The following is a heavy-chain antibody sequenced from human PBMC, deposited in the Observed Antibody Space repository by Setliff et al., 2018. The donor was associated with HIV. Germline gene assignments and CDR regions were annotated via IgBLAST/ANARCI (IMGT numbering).Heavy chain of an antibody. CDR3: ARVGFYRGVIKEKPFDE. CDR1: GVSIRSHS. V-gene: IGHV4-59*11. Sequence: SETLSLTCTVSGVSIRSHSWSWIRQPPGRGLELIGYIYYSGSTNYNPSLKSRVTISVDTSRNQFSLNLTSVTAADTAVYYCARVGFYRGVIKEKPFDEWGQGTLVTVSS. J-gene: IGHJ4*02. CDR2: IYYSGST. D-gene: IGHD3-10*01.